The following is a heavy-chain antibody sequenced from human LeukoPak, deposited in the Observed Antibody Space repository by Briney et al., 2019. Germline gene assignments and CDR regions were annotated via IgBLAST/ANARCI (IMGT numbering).Heavy chain of an antibody. CDR1: GGSFSGYY. CDR2: INHSGST. Sequence: SETLSLTCAVYGGSFSGYYWSWIRQPPGKGLEWIGEINHSGSTNYNPSLKSRVTISVDTSKNQFSLKLSSVTAADTAVYYCASEWATTGTTGTRWGQGTLVTVSS. V-gene: IGHV4-34*01. CDR3: ASEWATTGTTGTR. D-gene: IGHD1-7*01. J-gene: IGHJ4*02.